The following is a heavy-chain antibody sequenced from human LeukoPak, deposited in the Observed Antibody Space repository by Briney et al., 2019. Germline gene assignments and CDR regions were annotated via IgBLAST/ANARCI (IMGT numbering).Heavy chain of an antibody. CDR1: GFTVSSNY. V-gene: IGHV3-53*01. CDR2: IYSGGST. J-gene: IGHJ4*02. CDR3: ARDDILTDYPTPVDY. D-gene: IGHD3-9*01. Sequence: GGSLRLSCAASGFTVSSNYMSWVRQAPGKGLEWVSIIYSGGSTFYADSVKGRFTISRDNSKNTLYLQMNSLRAEDTAVYYCARDDILTDYPTPVDYWGQGTLVTVSS.